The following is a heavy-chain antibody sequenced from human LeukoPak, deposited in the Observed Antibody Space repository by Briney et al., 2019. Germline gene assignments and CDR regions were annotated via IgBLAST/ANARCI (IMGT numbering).Heavy chain of an antibody. J-gene: IGHJ5*02. Sequence: GRSLRLSCAASGFIFSGYAMTWVRQAPGKGLEWVSTISGSGGTTYYADSVRGRFTISRDNSGNTLYLQMNSLRAEDTAVYYCAKDWKTWNQEFDAWGQGTLVTVSS. CDR2: ISGSGGTT. CDR3: AKDWKTWNQEFDA. D-gene: IGHD1-1*01. V-gene: IGHV3-23*01. CDR1: GFIFSGYA.